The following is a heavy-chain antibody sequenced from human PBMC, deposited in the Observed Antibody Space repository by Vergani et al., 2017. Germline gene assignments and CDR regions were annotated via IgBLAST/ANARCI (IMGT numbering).Heavy chain of an antibody. V-gene: IGHV1-46*01. Sequence: QVQLVQSGAEVKKPGSSVKVSCKASGGTFTSYYMHWVRQAPGQGLEWMGIINPSGGSTSYAQKFQGRVTMTRDTSTSTVYMELSSLRSEDTAVYYGAGMGLWFGELGPFDYWGQGTLVTVSS. D-gene: IGHD3-10*01. J-gene: IGHJ4*02. CDR1: GGTFTSYY. CDR3: AGMGLWFGELGPFDY. CDR2: INPSGGST.